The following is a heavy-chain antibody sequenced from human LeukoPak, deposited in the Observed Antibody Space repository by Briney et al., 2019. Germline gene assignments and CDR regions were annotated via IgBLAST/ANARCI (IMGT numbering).Heavy chain of an antibody. CDR1: GFTFSTYA. V-gene: IGHV3-64*01. CDR2: ISSNGGST. J-gene: IGHJ4*02. Sequence: GGSLRLSCAASGFTFSTYAMHWVRQAPGKGLEYVSVISSNGGSTHYANSVKGRFTISRDNSKNTLYLQMGSLRAEDMAVYYCARDGLGSSSWSYFDYWGQGTLVTVSS. D-gene: IGHD6-13*01. CDR3: ARDGLGSSSWSYFDY.